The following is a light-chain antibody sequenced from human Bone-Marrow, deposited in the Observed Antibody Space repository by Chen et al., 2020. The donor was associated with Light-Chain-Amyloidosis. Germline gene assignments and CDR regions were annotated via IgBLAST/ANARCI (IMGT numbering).Light chain of an antibody. V-gene: IGKV1-5*03. J-gene: IGKJ4*01. Sequence: DIQMTQSPSTLSASIGDRVTITCRASQRLSDWLAWYQQKPGKAPKLLIYKTSTLEYRVPSRFSCSRSGTEFTLTISSLQPDDVATYFCQQLNASFFFGGGTTVDVK. CDR2: KTS. CDR3: QQLNASFF. CDR1: QRLSDW.